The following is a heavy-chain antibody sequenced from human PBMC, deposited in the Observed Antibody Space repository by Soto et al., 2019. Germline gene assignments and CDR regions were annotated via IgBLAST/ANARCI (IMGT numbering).Heavy chain of an antibody. CDR2: ITRTGGSA. V-gene: IGHV3-64D*08. Sequence: GGSLRLSCSGSGFTFRSYIFHWVRQAPGKGPEYVSGITRTGGSAFYADSVKGRFTISRDNSKNILELQMSSLRPEDKATYYCVKADLESSSAGGYNYYGVDVWGQGTTVTVSS. CDR3: VKADLESSSAGGYNYYGVDV. D-gene: IGHD3-22*01. J-gene: IGHJ6*02. CDR1: GFTFRSYI.